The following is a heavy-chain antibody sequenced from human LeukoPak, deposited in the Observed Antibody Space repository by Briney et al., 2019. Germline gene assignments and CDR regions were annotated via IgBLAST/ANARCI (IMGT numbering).Heavy chain of an antibody. CDR1: GYTFTSYD. CDR2: MNPNSGNT. D-gene: IGHD7-27*01. CDR3: ARGEPGDYYYYMDV. J-gene: IGHJ6*03. Sequence: ASVKVSCKASGYTFTSYDINWVRQATGQGLEWMGWMNPNSGNTGYAQKFQGRVTMTRNTSISTAYMELGSLRSEDTAVYYCARGEPGDYYYYMDVWGKGTTVTISS. V-gene: IGHV1-8*01.